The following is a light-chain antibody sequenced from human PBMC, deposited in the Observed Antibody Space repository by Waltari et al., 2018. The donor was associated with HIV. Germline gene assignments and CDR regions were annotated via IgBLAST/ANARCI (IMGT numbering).Light chain of an antibody. CDR3: QSYDNSRREV. CDR2: GNN. CDR1: TFNIGAGHD. Sequence: QSVLTQPPPVSGATGPWARISCTGTTFNIGAGHDVHWYQHLPGTAPKLIIFGNNNRPSGVPDRFSGSKSGSSASLAISGLQAEDEADYYCQSYDNSRREVFGAGTKVTVL. V-gene: IGLV1-40*01. J-gene: IGLJ3*02.